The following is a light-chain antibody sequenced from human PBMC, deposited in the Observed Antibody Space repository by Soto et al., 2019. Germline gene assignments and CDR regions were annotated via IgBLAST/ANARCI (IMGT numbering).Light chain of an antibody. Sequence: QSVLKQPAAVYXAPGQSSTISCTDTSSDVAAYNSVSWYQQYPGKAPKLMIYDVIYRPSGVSNRFSVSKSANTASLTISGLQAEDEADYYCSSYTTSGNYVFGTGTKVTVL. CDR3: SSYTTSGNYV. V-gene: IGLV2-14*01. J-gene: IGLJ1*01. CDR2: DVI. CDR1: SSDVAAYNS.